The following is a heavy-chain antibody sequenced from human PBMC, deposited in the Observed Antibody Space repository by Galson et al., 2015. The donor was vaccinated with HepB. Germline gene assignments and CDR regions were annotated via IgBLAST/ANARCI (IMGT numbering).Heavy chain of an antibody. CDR3: AAAGQWPSLDY. D-gene: IGHD6-19*01. Sequence: SLRLSCAASGFTVSSNYMSWVRQAPGKGLEWVSVIYSGGSTYYADSVKGRFTISRDNSKNTLYLQMNSLRAEDTAVYYCAAAGQWPSLDYWGQGTLVTVSS. CDR1: GFTVSSNY. J-gene: IGHJ4*02. V-gene: IGHV3-66*01. CDR2: IYSGGST.